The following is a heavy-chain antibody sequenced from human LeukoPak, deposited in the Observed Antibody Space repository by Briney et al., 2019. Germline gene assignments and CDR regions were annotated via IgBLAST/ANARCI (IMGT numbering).Heavy chain of an antibody. CDR3: ARDGFSSKWFDP. J-gene: IGHJ5*02. Sequence: SETLSLTCTVSGGSISSGDYYWSWIRQPPGKGLEWIGYIYYSGSTYYNPSLKSRVTISVDTSKNQFSLKLSSVTAADTAVYYCARDGFSSKWFDPWGQGTLVTVSS. CDR1: GGSISSGDYY. V-gene: IGHV4-30-4*01. CDR2: IYYSGST.